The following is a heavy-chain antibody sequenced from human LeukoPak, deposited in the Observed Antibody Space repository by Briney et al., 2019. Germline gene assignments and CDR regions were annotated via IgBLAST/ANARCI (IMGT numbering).Heavy chain of an antibody. CDR2: ISAYNVNT. V-gene: IGHV1-18*01. D-gene: IGHD3-22*01. CDR3: ARGGHYYDSSGYYHY. Sequence: ASVRVSCKASGYSFTSYGITWVRQAPGQGLEWMGWISAYNVNTDYAQKFQGRVTMTTDTSTSTAYMELSRLRSDDTDVYYCARGGHYYDSSGYYHYWGQGTLVTVSS. J-gene: IGHJ4*02. CDR1: GYSFTSYG.